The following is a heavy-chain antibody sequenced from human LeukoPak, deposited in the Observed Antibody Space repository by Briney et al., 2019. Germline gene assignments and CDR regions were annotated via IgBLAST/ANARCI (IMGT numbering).Heavy chain of an antibody. D-gene: IGHD6-6*01. V-gene: IGHV3-21*01. CDR1: GFTFSYYS. Sequence: GGSLRLSCAASGFTFSYYSMNWVRQAPGKGLEWVSSISSSGSYIYYADSVKGRFTLSRDNDEKSLYLQMNSLRAEDTAVYYCAREYSSSSDRLDYWGQGTLLTVSS. J-gene: IGHJ4*02. CDR3: AREYSSSSDRLDY. CDR2: ISSSGSYI.